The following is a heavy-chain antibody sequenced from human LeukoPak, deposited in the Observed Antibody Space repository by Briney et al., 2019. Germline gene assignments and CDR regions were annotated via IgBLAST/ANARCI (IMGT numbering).Heavy chain of an antibody. CDR2: IRYDGSNK. V-gene: IGHV3-30*02. J-gene: IGHJ4*02. D-gene: IGHD3-10*01. CDR3: AKAPRRLLWFGEATN. CDR1: GFTFSSYG. Sequence: GGSLRLSCAASGFTFSSYGMHWVRQAPGKGLEWVAFIRYDGSNKYYADSVKGRFTISRDNSKNTLYLQMNSLRAEDTAVYYCAKAPRRLLWFGEATNWGQGTLVTVSS.